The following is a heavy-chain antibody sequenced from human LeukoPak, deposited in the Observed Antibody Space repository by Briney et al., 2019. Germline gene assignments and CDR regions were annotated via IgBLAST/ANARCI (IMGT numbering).Heavy chain of an antibody. D-gene: IGHD3-22*01. CDR2: IRSKAYGGTT. Sequence: PGRSLRLSCTASGFTSGDYAMSWVRQAPGKGLEWVGFIRSKAYGGTTEYAASVKGRFTISRDDSKSIAYLQMNSLKTEDTAVYYCTRDPYYYYDSSGYPDYWGQGTLVTVSS. J-gene: IGHJ4*02. V-gene: IGHV3-49*04. CDR1: GFTSGDYA. CDR3: TRDPYYYYDSSGYPDY.